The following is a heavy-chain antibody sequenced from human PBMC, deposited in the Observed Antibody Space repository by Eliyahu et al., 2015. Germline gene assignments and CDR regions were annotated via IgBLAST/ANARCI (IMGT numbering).Heavy chain of an antibody. J-gene: IGHJ4*02. V-gene: IGHV3-15*01. Sequence: EVQLVESGGGLVKPGGSLRLSCAXSGFTFSNAWMXWVRQXPGKGLEWVGRIKSKTDGGTTDYAAPVKGRFTISRDDSKNTLYLQMNSLKTEDTAVYYCTTAPLGVISLDGDYWGQGTLVTVSS. CDR2: IKSKTDGGTT. CDR3: TTAPLGVISLDGDY. CDR1: GFTFSNAW. D-gene: IGHD3-10*01.